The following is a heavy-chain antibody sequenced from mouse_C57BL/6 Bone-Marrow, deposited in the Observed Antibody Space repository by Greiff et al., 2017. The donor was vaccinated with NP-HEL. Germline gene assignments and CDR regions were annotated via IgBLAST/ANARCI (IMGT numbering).Heavy chain of an antibody. V-gene: IGHV5-15*01. J-gene: IGHJ4*01. CDR2: ISNLAYSI. Sequence: EVKLVESGGGLVQPGGSLKLSCAASGFTFSDYGMAWVRQAPRKGPEWVAFISNLAYSIYYADTVTGRFTISRENAKNTLYLEMSSLRSEDTAMYYCARRRSFDSSSYSYAMDYWGQGTSVTVSS. CDR3: ARRRSFDSSSYSYAMDY. D-gene: IGHD3-2*02. CDR1: GFTFSDYG.